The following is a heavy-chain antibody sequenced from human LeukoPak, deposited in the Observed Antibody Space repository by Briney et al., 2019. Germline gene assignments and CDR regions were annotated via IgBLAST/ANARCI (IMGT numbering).Heavy chain of an antibody. CDR2: IKQDGSEK. V-gene: IGHV3-7*01. CDR3: ARETGYYGSGSYYKH. CDR1: GFTFSSYW. J-gene: IGHJ4*02. D-gene: IGHD3-10*01. Sequence: GGSLRLSCAASGFTFSSYWMSWVRQAPGKGLEWVANIKQDGSEKYYVDSVKGRFTISRDNAKNSLYLQMNSQRAEDTAVYYCARETGYYGSGSYYKHWGQGTLVTVSS.